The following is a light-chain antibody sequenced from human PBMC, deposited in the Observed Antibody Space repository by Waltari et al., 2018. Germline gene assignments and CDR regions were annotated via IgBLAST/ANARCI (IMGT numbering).Light chain of an antibody. J-gene: IGKJ2*01. V-gene: IGKV3D-15*01. Sequence: EIVMTQSPATLSVSPGERATLSCRASQSINSDLAWYQHIPGQAPRLLIYGASIRATGIPARFSGSGSGTEFTLTISSLESEDFALYYCQQYKNWPPYTFGQGTKLEIK. CDR1: QSINSD. CDR2: GAS. CDR3: QQYKNWPPYT.